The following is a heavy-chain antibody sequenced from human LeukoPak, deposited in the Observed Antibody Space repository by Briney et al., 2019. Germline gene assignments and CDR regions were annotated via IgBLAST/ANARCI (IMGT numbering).Heavy chain of an antibody. J-gene: IGHJ4*02. CDR1: GGSVSSGSYY. Sequence: SETLSLTCTVSGGSVSSGSYYWSWIRQPPGKGLEWIGYIYYSGSTNYNPSLKSRVTISVDTSKNQFSLKLSSVTAADTAVYYCARAVGSSSWRYFDYWGQGTLVTVSS. CDR2: IYYSGST. V-gene: IGHV4-61*01. D-gene: IGHD6-13*01. CDR3: ARAVGSSSWRYFDY.